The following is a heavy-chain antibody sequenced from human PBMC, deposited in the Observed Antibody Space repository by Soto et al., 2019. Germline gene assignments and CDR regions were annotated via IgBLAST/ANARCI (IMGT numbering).Heavy chain of an antibody. Sequence: VQLVESGGGLVQPGRSLRISCAASGFKFGDHYMTWIRQAPGKGLEWVSKISGDGTTQYYADSVKGRFTVSRDNTKNSLHLQMNRLRAEDTALYYCAGDPFYYASGFWGQGTLVTVSS. CDR1: GFKFGDHY. CDR2: ISGDGTTQ. J-gene: IGHJ4*02. D-gene: IGHD3-10*01. V-gene: IGHV3-11*01. CDR3: AGDPFYYASGF.